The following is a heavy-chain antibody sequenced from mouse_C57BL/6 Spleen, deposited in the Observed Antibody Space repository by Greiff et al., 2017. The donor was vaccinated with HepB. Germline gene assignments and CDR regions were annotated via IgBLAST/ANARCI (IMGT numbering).Heavy chain of an antibody. D-gene: IGHD2-1*01. CDR1: GFTFSDYG. J-gene: IGHJ2*01. V-gene: IGHV5-17*01. Sequence: EVQLQQSGGGLVKPGGSLKLSCAASGFTFSDYGMHWVRQAPEKGLEWVAYISSGSSTIYYADTVKGRFTISRDNAKNTLFLQMTSLRSEDTAMYYCARPRGNYMYYFDYWGQGTTLTVSS. CDR2: ISSGSSTI. CDR3: ARPRGNYMYYFDY.